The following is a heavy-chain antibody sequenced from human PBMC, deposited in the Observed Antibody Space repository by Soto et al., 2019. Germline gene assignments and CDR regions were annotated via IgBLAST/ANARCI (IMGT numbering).Heavy chain of an antibody. CDR1: GGTFSSYA. CDR2: IIPIFGTA. D-gene: IGHD1-20*01. Sequence: QVQLVQSGAEVKKPGSSVKVSCKASGGTFSSYAISWVRQAPGQGLEWMGGIIPIFGTANYAQKFQGRVTITAAESTTTAYMEPSSLRAEDTAVYYCARQSNGLTGSFDYWGQGTLVTVSS. CDR3: ARQSNGLTGSFDY. V-gene: IGHV1-69*12. J-gene: IGHJ4*02.